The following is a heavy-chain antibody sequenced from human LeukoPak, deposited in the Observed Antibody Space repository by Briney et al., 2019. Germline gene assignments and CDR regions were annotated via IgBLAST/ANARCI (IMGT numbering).Heavy chain of an antibody. J-gene: IGHJ4*02. CDR3: ARHRDAVPAAPRMYYFDY. CDR2: IYPGDSDT. V-gene: IGHV5-51*01. CDR1: GYSFTSYW. Sequence: GESLKISCKGSGYSFTSYWIGWVRHMPGKGLEWMGIIYPGDSDTRYSPSFQGQVTISADKSISTAYLQWSSLKASDTAMYYCARHRDAVPAAPRMYYFDYWGQGTLVTVSS. D-gene: IGHD2-2*01.